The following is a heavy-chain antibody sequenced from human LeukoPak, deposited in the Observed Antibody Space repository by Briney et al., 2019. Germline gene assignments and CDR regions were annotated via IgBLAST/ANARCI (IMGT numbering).Heavy chain of an antibody. J-gene: IGHJ4*02. Sequence: PGGSLRLSCAASGFTFSAYWMTWVRQAPGKGLEWVANIRQDGNEKYCVDSVKGRFAISRDNAKSSLFLQLAGLTAEDTALYYCARGRDSGRYFDYWGQGTLVTVSS. CDR1: GFTFSAYW. CDR2: IRQDGNEK. V-gene: IGHV3-7*01. CDR3: ARGRDSGRYFDY. D-gene: IGHD1-26*01.